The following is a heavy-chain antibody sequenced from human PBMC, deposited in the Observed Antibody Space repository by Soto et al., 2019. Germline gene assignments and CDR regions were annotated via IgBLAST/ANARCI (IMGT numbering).Heavy chain of an antibody. J-gene: IGHJ5*02. CDR2: ISSSGSTI. V-gene: IGHV3-48*02. D-gene: IGHD6-6*01. CDR3: AREAAVHLPWSDP. CDR1: GGTCSSYS. Sequence: VGSLRLSCAAAGGTCSSYSMNCVRQAPGKGLEWVSYISSSGSTIFSADSVKGRFTISRDNAKNSLYLQMNSLRDEDTAVYYCAREAAVHLPWSDPWGQGTLVTVSS.